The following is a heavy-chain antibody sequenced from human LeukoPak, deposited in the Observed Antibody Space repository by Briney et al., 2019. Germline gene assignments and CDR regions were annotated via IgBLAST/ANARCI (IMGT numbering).Heavy chain of an antibody. Sequence: GASVKVSCKASGGTSSSYAISWVRQAPGQGLEWMGGIIPIFGTANYAQKFQGRVTMTRDMSTSTAYMELSSLRSEDTAVYYCAADTLQIGSWGQGTLVTVSS. V-gene: IGHV1-69*05. D-gene: IGHD5-24*01. CDR2: IIPIFGTA. CDR3: AADTLQIGS. CDR1: GGTSSSYA. J-gene: IGHJ4*02.